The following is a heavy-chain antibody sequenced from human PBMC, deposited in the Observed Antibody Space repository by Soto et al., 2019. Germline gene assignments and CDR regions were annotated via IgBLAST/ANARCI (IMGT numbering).Heavy chain of an antibody. CDR1: GYTFTSDG. V-gene: IGHV1-18*01. D-gene: IGHD3-10*01. J-gene: IGHJ4*02. CDR2: ISAYTGTT. CDR3: AGDKVEASGSSYGY. Sequence: QVQLVQSGAEVKKPGASVKVSCKASGYTFTSDGISWGRQAPGQGLEWMGWISAYTGTTNYAQKDQGIVTMTTDTPTTLADLEAPSTAPDNTAVYSCAGDKVEASGSSYGYCGQGTLVTVSS.